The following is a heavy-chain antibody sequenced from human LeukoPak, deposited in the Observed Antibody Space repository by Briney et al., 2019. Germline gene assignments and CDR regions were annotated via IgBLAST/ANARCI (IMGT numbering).Heavy chain of an antibody. J-gene: IGHJ6*02. CDR3: ARASPNYDFWSGYYGIDYYYGMDV. V-gene: IGHV4-4*07. CDR2: IYTSGST. CDR1: GGSISSYY. D-gene: IGHD3-3*01. Sequence: SETLSRTCTVSGGSISSYYWSWIRQPAEKGLEWIGRIYTSGSTNYNPSLKSRVTMSVDTSKNQFSLKLSSVTAADTAVYYCARASPNYDFWSGYYGIDYYYGMDVWGQGTTVTVSS.